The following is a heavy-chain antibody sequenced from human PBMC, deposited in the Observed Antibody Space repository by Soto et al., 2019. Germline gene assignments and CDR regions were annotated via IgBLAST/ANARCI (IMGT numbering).Heavy chain of an antibody. CDR3: ARGDTAMAPYYLDY. V-gene: IGHV5-51*01. CDR1: GYSFTSYW. J-gene: IGHJ4*02. CDR2: IYPGDSET. Sequence: PGESLKISCKGSGYSFTSYWIGWVRQMPGKGLEWMGIIYPGDSETRYSPSFQGQVTISADKSINTAYLQWSSLRASDTAMYYCARGDTAMAPYYLDYWGQGTLVTVSS. D-gene: IGHD5-18*01.